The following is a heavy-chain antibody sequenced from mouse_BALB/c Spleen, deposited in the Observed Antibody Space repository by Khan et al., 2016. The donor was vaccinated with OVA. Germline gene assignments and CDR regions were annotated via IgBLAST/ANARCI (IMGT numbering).Heavy chain of an antibody. CDR3: ARRPDLYDVLDN. CDR1: GHTFTKFG. V-gene: IGHV9-3-1*01. CDR2: INTYTGEP. J-gene: IGHJ4*01. Sequence: QIQLVQSGPEVKKPGETVKISCKASGHTFTKFGMNWVKQAPGKGLKWMGWINTYTGEPTYADDFNGRFAFSLDTSASTAYLQINNLKNEDTATYYCARRPDLYDVLDNWGQGTSVTVSS.